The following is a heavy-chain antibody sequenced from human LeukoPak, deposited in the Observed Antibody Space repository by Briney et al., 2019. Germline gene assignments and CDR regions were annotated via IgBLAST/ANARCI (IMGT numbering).Heavy chain of an antibody. CDR1: GGSISCSSYY. J-gene: IGHJ1*01. CDR2: INHSGST. V-gene: IGHV4-39*07. D-gene: IGHD3-22*01. Sequence: SETLSLTCTVSGGSISCSSYYWGWIRQPPGKGLEWIGEINHSGSTNYNPSLKSRVTISVDTSKNQFSLKLSSVTAADTAVYYCASNYYDSRGYPEYFQHWGQGTLVTVSS. CDR3: ASNYYDSRGYPEYFQH.